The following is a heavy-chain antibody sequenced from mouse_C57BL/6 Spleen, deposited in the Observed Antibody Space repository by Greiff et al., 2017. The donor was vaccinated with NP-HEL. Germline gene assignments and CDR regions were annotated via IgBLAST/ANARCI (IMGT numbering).Heavy chain of an antibody. V-gene: IGHV2-2*01. CDR1: GFSLTSYG. CDR3: ARYSSWGYFDY. D-gene: IGHD4-1*01. J-gene: IGHJ2*01. CDR2: IWSGGST. Sequence: VQLVESGPGLVQPSQSLSITCTVSGFSLTSYGVHWVRQSPGKGLEWLGVIWSGGSTDYNAAFISRLSISKDNSKSQVFFKMNSLQADDTAIYYCARYSSWGYFDYWGQGTTLTVSS.